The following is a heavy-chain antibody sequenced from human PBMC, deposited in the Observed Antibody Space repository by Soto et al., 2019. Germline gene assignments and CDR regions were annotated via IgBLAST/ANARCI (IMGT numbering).Heavy chain of an antibody. Sequence: GASVKVSCKASGGTFSSYTISWVRQAPGQGLEWMGRIIPILGIANYAQKFQGRVTITTDTSTSTAYMELRSLRSDDTAVYYCARDVTIFGVVIISYGSYYYGMDVWGQGTTVTVSS. CDR1: GGTFSSYT. CDR3: ARDVTIFGVVIISYGSYYYGMDV. D-gene: IGHD3-3*01. CDR2: IIPILGIA. V-gene: IGHV1-69*04. J-gene: IGHJ6*02.